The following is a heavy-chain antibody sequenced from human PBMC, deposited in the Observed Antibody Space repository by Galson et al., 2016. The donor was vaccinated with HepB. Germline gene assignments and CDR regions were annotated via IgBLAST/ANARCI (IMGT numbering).Heavy chain of an antibody. V-gene: IGHV1-2*02. J-gene: IGHJ5*01. CDR2: INPNSGGT. D-gene: IGHD6-19*01. Sequence: SVKVSCKASGYTFTNYDMHWVRQAPGQGLEWMGWINPNSGGTNYAQKFQGRVTMTRATSITTAYMELSRLRSDDTAVYYCARGRGFPVAGTLGNWFGPWGQGTLVTVSS. CDR3: ARGRGFPVAGTLGNWFGP. CDR1: GYTFTNYD.